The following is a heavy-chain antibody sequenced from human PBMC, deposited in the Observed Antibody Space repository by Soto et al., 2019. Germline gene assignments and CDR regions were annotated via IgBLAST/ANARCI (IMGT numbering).Heavy chain of an antibody. CDR2: IYYSGST. D-gene: IGHD3-22*01. CDR3: SRHPDYASSGYYHLGQFDY. Sequence: SETLSLTCTVSGGSISSSSYYWGWIRQPPGKGLEWIGSIYYSGSTYYNPALKSRVTISVDTSKNQFSLKLSSVTAADTAVYYCSRHPDYASSGYYHLGQFDYWGQGTLVTVSS. V-gene: IGHV4-39*01. CDR1: GGSISSSSYY. J-gene: IGHJ4*02.